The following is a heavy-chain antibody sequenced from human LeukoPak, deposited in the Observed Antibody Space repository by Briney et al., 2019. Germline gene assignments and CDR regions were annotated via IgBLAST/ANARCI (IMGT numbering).Heavy chain of an antibody. CDR1: GGSISSGGYS. J-gene: IGHJ2*01. CDR3: ARGPGTAMVYWYFDL. CDR2: IYYSGST. V-gene: IGHV4-30-4*07. Sequence: ASETLSLTCAVSGGSISSGGYSWSWIRQPPGKGLEWIGYIYYSGSTYYNPSLKSRVTISVDTSKNQFSLKLSSMTAADTAVYYCARGPGTAMVYWYFDLWGRGTLVTVSS. D-gene: IGHD5-18*01.